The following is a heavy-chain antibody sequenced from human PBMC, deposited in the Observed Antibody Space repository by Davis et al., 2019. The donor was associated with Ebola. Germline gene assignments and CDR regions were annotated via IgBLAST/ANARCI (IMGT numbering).Heavy chain of an antibody. CDR2: ISGIGGST. D-gene: IGHD4-17*01. Sequence: GESLKISCTASGFTFTNYAMNWVRQAPGKGLECASAISGIGGSTYYADSVKGRFTISRDNSKNTLYLQMNSLRAEDTAVYYCANAATYGDYVHYYYGMDVWGKGTTVTVSS. CDR1: GFTFTNYA. V-gene: IGHV3-23*01. CDR3: ANAATYGDYVHYYYGMDV. J-gene: IGHJ6*04.